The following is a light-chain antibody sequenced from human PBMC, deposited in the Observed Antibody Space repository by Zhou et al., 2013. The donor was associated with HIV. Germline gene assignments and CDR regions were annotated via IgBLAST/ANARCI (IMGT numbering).Light chain of an antibody. Sequence: DIQMTQSPSSLSESIGERVTITCRASQGITNYVNWYQQRPGKAPKLLIYAASRLQSGVPSRFSGSGSGTDFTLTISSLQPEDFATYYCQQSNSFPFTFGPGTKVDIK. J-gene: IGKJ3*01. CDR1: QGITNY. V-gene: IGKV1-12*01. CDR3: QQSNSFPFT. CDR2: AAS.